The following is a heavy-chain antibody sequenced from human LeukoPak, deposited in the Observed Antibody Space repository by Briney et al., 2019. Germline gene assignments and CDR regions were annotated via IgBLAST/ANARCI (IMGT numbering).Heavy chain of an antibody. D-gene: IGHD2-21*01. CDR2: ISYDGSNK. V-gene: IGHV3-30-3*01. Sequence: GRSLRLSCAASGFTFSSHAMHWVRQAPGKGLEWVAVISYDGSNKYYADSVKGRFTTSRDNSKNTLYLQMNSLRAEDTAVYYCARETAGGDFDYWGQGTLVTVSS. J-gene: IGHJ4*02. CDR3: ARETAGGDFDY. CDR1: GFTFSSHA.